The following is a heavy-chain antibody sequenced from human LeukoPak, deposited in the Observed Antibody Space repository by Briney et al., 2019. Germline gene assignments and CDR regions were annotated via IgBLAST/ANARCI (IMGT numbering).Heavy chain of an antibody. D-gene: IGHD2-2*01. J-gene: IGHJ6*03. Sequence: ASVKVSCKVSGYTLTELSMHWVRQAPGKGLEWMGGFDPEDGETIYAQKFQGRVTMTEDTSTDTAYMELSSLRSEDTAVYYCARGVLTSSTYYYYYMDVWGKGTTVTVSS. CDR1: GYTLTELS. V-gene: IGHV1-24*01. CDR2: FDPEDGET. CDR3: ARGVLTSSTYYYYYMDV.